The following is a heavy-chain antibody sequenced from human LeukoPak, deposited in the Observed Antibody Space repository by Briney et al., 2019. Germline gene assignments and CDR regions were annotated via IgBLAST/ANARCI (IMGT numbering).Heavy chain of an antibody. CDR3: AREDGYSGYDGGFDP. J-gene: IGHJ5*02. Sequence: GGSLRLSCTASGFTFINYSMNWVRQAPGKGLEWVSYISSSGSTIYYADSVKGRFTISRDNAKNSLYLQMNSLRAEDTAVYYCAREDGYSGYDGGFDPWGQGTLVTVSS. D-gene: IGHD5-12*01. CDR2: ISSSGSTI. V-gene: IGHV3-48*04. CDR1: GFTFINYS.